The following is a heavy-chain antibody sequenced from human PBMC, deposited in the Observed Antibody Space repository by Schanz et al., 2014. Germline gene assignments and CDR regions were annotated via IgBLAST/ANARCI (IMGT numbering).Heavy chain of an antibody. CDR1: GFTFSDYW. V-gene: IGHV3-7*05. CDR3: ARIGGSVFDY. J-gene: IGHJ4*02. D-gene: IGHD3-10*01. CDR2: IKHDGSVK. Sequence: EVQLVESGGGLIQPGGSLRLSCTASGFTFSDYWMSWVRQAPGKGPEWVANIKHDGSVKDYGDSVEGRFTISRDNSKNSLYLQMNSLRAEDTAVYYCARIGGSVFDYWAQGTLVTVSS.